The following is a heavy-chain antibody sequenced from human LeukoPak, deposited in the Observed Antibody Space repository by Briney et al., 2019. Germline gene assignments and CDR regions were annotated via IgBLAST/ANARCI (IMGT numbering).Heavy chain of an antibody. V-gene: IGHV4-59*01. D-gene: IGHD2-21*01. CDR1: GGSISRYY. CDR2: IYYSGST. CDR3: AKYGIYSFDY. Sequence: PSETLSLTCTVSGGSISRYYWSWMRQPPGKGLEWIGYIYYSGSTNYNPSLKSRVTISVDTSKNQFSLKLSSVTAADTAVYYCAKYGIYSFDYWGQGTLVTVSS. J-gene: IGHJ4*02.